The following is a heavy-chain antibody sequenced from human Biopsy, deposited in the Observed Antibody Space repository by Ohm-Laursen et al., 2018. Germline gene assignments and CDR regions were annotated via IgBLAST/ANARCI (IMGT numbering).Heavy chain of an antibody. Sequence: SVKVSCKASGFTFSSSAMQWVRQARGQRLEWIGWIVVGSGHTNYAQKFQERVTITRDMSTSTAYMELTSLRSEDTAVYYCAATSTLYYYYYAMDVWDQGTTITVSS. CDR3: AATSTLYYYYYAMDV. CDR1: GFTFSSSA. J-gene: IGHJ6*02. V-gene: IGHV1-58*02. CDR2: IVVGSGHT.